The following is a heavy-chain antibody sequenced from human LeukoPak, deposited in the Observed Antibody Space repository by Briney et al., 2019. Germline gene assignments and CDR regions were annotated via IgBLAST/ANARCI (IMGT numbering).Heavy chain of an antibody. J-gene: IGHJ4*02. CDR2: INTDGSIT. Sequence: GGSLRLSCAASGFTFSDYWIHWVRHAPGKGLVWVSRINTDGSITNYADSVKGRFSISRDNAKNTMYLQMSSLRAEDTAVYYCARDRGPRTGFMVREAYDYWGQGTLVTVSS. CDR1: GFTFSDYW. D-gene: IGHD3-10*01. CDR3: ARDRGPRTGFMVREAYDY. V-gene: IGHV3-74*01.